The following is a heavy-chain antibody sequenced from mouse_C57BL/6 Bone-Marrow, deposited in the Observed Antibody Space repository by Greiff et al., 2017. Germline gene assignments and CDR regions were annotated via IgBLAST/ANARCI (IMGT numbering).Heavy chain of an antibody. CDR1: GYTFTSYG. CDR2: IYPRSGNT. V-gene: IGHV1-81*01. D-gene: IGHD1-1*01. Sequence: QVQLKQSGAELARPGASVKLSCQASGYTFTSYGISWVKQRTGQGLEWIGEIYPRSGNTYYNEKFKGKATLTADKSSSTAYMELRSLTSEDSAVYFCARSLLLFAYWGQGTLVTVSA. J-gene: IGHJ3*01. CDR3: ARSLLLFAY.